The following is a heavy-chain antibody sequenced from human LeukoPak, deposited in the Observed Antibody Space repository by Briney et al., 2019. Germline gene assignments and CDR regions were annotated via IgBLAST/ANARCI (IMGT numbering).Heavy chain of an antibody. J-gene: IGHJ4*02. V-gene: IGHV3-30-3*01. D-gene: IGHD5-18*01. CDR3: ARSKYGYNQFDY. CDR1: GFTFSTYA. Sequence: GGSLRLSCAASGFTFSTYAMHWVRQAPGKGLEWVAVMSYDGSNKYYADSVKGRFTISRDNSKNMLYLQMNILRTEDTVVFYCARSKYGYNQFDYWGQGTLVTVSS. CDR2: MSYDGSNK.